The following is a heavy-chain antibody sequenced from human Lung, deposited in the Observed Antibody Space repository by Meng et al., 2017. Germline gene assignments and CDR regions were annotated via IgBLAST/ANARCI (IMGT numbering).Heavy chain of an antibody. J-gene: IGHJ4*02. Sequence: QVPLQESGQRLVKPSETLSLTCAVSGGSISSGNWWSWVRQPPGKGLEWIGEISHSGNTNYSPSFRGRVTMSVGRSRDQFSLELNSVTAADTAVYFCARNGAYCLHSWGQGTLVTVSS. V-gene: IGHV4-4*02. CDR3: ARNGAYCLHS. CDR1: GGSISSGNW. D-gene: IGHD4-17*01. CDR2: ISHSGNT.